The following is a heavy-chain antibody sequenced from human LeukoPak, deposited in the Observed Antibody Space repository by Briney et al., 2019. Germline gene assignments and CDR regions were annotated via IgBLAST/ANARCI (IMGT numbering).Heavy chain of an antibody. Sequence: SETLSLTCTVSGGSISSYYWSWIRQPPGKGLEWIGYIYYSGSTKYNPSLKSRLSISVDTSKNQFSLKLSSVTAADTAVYYCARATMFYGGRDVFDIWGQETMVTVSS. D-gene: IGHD4-23*01. CDR3: ARATMFYGGRDVFDI. CDR1: GGSISSYY. V-gene: IGHV4-59*01. J-gene: IGHJ3*02. CDR2: IYYSGST.